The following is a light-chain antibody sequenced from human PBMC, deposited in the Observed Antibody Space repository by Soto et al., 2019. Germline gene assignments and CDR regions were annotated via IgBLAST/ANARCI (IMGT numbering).Light chain of an antibody. CDR3: AAWDDSLSGYV. V-gene: IGLV1-47*02. CDR2: RNH. Sequence: QSVVTQPPSASGTPGQRITISCSGSDSNVGSKYVYWYHQVPGTAPKLLIERNHQRPSGVPDRFSGSKSGTSASLAISGLRSEDEGDYYCAAWDDSLSGYVFGTGTKLTVL. CDR1: DSNVGSKY. J-gene: IGLJ1*01.